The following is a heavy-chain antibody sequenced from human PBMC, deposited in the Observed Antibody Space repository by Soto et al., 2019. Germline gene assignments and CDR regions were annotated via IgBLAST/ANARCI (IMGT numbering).Heavy chain of an antibody. D-gene: IGHD6-6*01. CDR2: VSYDGVHK. V-gene: IGHV3-30*18. J-gene: IGHJ4*02. CDR3: AKEMYPRTVLDSSSPWGDY. CDR1: GITFNTYG. Sequence: QVHLLQSGGGVVQPGKSLRLSCEASGITFNTYGMHWVRQTPGKGLEWVAVVSYDGVHKYYADSVKGRFTISRDDSKSTLYLQMNNLRVEDTAVYYCAKEMYPRTVLDSSSPWGDYWGQGTLVTVSS.